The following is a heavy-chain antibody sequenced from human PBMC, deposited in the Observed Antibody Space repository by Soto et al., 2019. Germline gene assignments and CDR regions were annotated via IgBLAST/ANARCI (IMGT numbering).Heavy chain of an antibody. CDR2: NSWDGGTS. V-gene: IGHV3-43*01. J-gene: IGHJ4*02. CDR1: GFTLSRYT. D-gene: IGHD3-22*01. Sequence: GGSLRLSCAASGFTLSRYTMHWVRQAPGKGLEWVALNSWDGGTSAYADSVKGRFTVSRDNKKSFLYLQMDSLGPDDTALYYCVKDRDNTGYYFTYYFDHWGQGA. CDR3: VKDRDNTGYYFTYYFDH.